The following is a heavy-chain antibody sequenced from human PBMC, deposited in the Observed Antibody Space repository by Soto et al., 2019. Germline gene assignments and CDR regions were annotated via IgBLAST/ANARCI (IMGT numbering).Heavy chain of an antibody. CDR2: ISGSGGST. V-gene: IGHV3-23*01. CDR3: VKDREQQLPAHDAFDI. Sequence: GGSLRVSCAAPAFIFSSFAMGWVHQAPRKGLKWVSAISGSGGSTYSAASVKGRFTFSSDTSKNTLYLQMNRLRAEDTAVYYCVKDREQQLPAHDAFDIWGQGTMVTVSS. J-gene: IGHJ3*02. D-gene: IGHD6-13*01. CDR1: AFIFSSFA.